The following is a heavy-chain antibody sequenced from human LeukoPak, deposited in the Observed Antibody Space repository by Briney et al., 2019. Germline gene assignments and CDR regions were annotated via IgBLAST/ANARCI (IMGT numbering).Heavy chain of an antibody. V-gene: IGHV3-15*01. J-gene: IGHJ3*02. CDR2: IKSKTDGGTT. CDR1: GFTFNNYE. D-gene: IGHD5-18*01. CDR3: TTPSGYSYGNDAFDI. Sequence: GGSLRLSCSASGFTFNNYEMSWVRQAPGKGLEWVGRIKSKTDGGTTDYAAPVKGRFTISRDDSKNTLYLQMNSLKTEDTAVYYCTTPSGYSYGNDAFDIWGQGTMVTVSS.